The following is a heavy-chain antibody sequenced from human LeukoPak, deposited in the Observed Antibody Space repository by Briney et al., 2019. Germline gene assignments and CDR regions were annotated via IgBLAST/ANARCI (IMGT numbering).Heavy chain of an antibody. J-gene: IGHJ4*02. Sequence: PGRSLRLSCAASGFTFSSYGMHWVRQAPGKGLEWVAVISYDGSNKYYADSGKGRFTISRDNSKNSLYLQMNSLRAEDTALYHCARYCSGGSCPGGLDYWGQGTLVTVSS. V-gene: IGHV3-30*03. CDR1: GFTFSSYG. D-gene: IGHD2-15*01. CDR2: ISYDGSNK. CDR3: ARYCSGGSCPGGLDY.